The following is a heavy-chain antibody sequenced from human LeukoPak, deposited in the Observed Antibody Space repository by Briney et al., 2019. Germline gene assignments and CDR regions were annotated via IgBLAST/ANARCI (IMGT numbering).Heavy chain of an antibody. D-gene: IGHD2-15*01. V-gene: IGHV3-21*01. Sequence: GGSLRLSCAASGFTFSSYSMNWVRQAPGKGLEWGSSISSSSSYIYYADSVKGRFTISRDNAKNSLYLQMNSLRAEDTAVYYCAREYCSGGSCYFDYWGQGTLVTVSS. J-gene: IGHJ4*02. CDR2: ISSSSSYI. CDR3: AREYCSGGSCYFDY. CDR1: GFTFSSYS.